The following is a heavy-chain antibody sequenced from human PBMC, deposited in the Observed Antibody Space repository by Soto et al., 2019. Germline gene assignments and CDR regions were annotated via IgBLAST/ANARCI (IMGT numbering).Heavy chain of an antibody. D-gene: IGHD1-26*01. CDR2: IIPIFGTA. Sequence: QVQLVQSGAEVKKPGSSVKVSCKASGGTFSSYAISWVRQAPGQGLEWMGVIIPIFGTANYAQKFQGRATLTADKSTSTAYMELSSLRSEDTAVYYCARVQSFSYYYYYGMDVWGQGTTVTVSS. CDR3: ARVQSFSYYYYYGMDV. J-gene: IGHJ6*02. CDR1: GGTFSSYA. V-gene: IGHV1-69*06.